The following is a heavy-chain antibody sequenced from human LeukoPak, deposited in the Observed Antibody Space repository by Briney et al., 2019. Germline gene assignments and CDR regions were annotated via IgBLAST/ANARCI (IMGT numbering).Heavy chain of an antibody. Sequence: RGSLRLSCAASGFTFNSYEMNWVRQAPGKGLEWVSSITYSGTTVYYADSVKARFTISRDNAKDSLYLQMNSLRAEDTAVYYCTKGLWGSMWGQGTMVTVSS. CDR2: ITYSGTTV. J-gene: IGHJ3*02. CDR3: TKGLWGSM. CDR1: GFTFNSYE. V-gene: IGHV3-48*03. D-gene: IGHD7-27*01.